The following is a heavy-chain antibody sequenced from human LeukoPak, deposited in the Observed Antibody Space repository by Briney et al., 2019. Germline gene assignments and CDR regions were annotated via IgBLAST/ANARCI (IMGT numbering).Heavy chain of an antibody. D-gene: IGHD2-2*01. Sequence: GAPERLSPAPSGDTLSSYAICCVRRAPGEGLVWVGDIIPIFGIANYAQKSQGRVTITADKSTTTDYMDLSSLRSKDTAVYYCARGVCSSSCGQLTGFDPWGQGTLVTVSS. V-gene: IGHV1-69*10. CDR1: GDTLSSYA. J-gene: IGHJ5*02. CDR3: ARGVCSSSCGQLTGFDP. CDR2: IIPIFGIA.